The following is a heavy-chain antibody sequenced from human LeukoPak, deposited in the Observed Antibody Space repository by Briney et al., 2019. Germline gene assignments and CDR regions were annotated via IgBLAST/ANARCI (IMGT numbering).Heavy chain of an antibody. Sequence: SVKVSCKASGGTFSSYAISWVRQAPGQGLEWMGGIIPIFGTAIYAQKFQGRVTMTEDTSTDTAYMELSSLRSEDTAVYYCATAGGYSGYDYWFDPWGQGTLVTVSS. V-gene: IGHV1-69*06. D-gene: IGHD5-12*01. CDR1: GGTFSSYA. CDR3: ATAGGYSGYDYWFDP. J-gene: IGHJ5*02. CDR2: IIPIFGTA.